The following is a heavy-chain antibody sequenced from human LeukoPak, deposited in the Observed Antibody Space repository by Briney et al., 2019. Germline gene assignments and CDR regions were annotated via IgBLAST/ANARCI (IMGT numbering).Heavy chain of an antibody. CDR2: IYYSGSA. CDR3: ARVTLWFGEAYYFDY. Sequence: SETLSLTCTVSGGSIRSYYWSWIRQPPGKGLEWIGYIYYSGSANYNPSLKSRVSISVDTSKNQFSLKLSSVTDADTAVYYCARVTLWFGEAYYFDYWGQGTLVTVSS. D-gene: IGHD3-10*01. CDR1: GGSIRSYY. V-gene: IGHV4-59*01. J-gene: IGHJ4*02.